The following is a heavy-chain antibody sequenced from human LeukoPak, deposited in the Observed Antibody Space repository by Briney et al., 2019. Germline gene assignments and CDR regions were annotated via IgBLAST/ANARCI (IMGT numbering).Heavy chain of an antibody. CDR3: ARVAREGGPYIWFDP. Sequence: SETLSLTCTVSGGSVSSGSYYWSWIRQPPGKGLEWIGYIYYSGSTNYDPSLKSRVTISVDTSKNQFSLKLSSVTAADTAVYYCARVAREGGPYIWFDPWGQGTLVTVSS. V-gene: IGHV4-61*01. CDR2: IYYSGST. D-gene: IGHD1-26*01. CDR1: GGSVSSGSYY. J-gene: IGHJ5*02.